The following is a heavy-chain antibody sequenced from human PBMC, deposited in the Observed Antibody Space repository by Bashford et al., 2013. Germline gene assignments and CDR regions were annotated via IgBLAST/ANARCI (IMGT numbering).Heavy chain of an antibody. J-gene: IGHJ3*02. Sequence: SVKVSCKASGGTFSSYAISWVRQAPGQGLEWMGGIIPIFGTANYAQKFQGRVTMTTDTSTSTAYMELRSLRSDDTAVYYCARDSGTMFDIWAKGQWSPSPQ. CDR1: GGTFSSYA. CDR2: IIPIFGTA. V-gene: IGHV1-69*05. D-gene: IGHD3-10*01. CDR3: ARDSGTMFDI.